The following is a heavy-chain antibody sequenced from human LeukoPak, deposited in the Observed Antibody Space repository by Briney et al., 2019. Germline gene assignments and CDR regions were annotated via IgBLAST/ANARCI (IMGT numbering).Heavy chain of an antibody. D-gene: IGHD6-19*01. CDR2: ISTYIDKT. Sequence: ASVKVSCKASGYTFSTYGMAWVRQAPGQGLEWLGWISTYIDKTKYAQKLQDRVTMSIDTSTNTAYMELRSLRSDDTAVYYCARGKKPGVGVAGTGYFFDPWGQGTLVTVSS. J-gene: IGHJ5*02. CDR3: ARGKKPGVGVAGTGYFFDP. CDR1: GYTFSTYG. V-gene: IGHV1-18*01.